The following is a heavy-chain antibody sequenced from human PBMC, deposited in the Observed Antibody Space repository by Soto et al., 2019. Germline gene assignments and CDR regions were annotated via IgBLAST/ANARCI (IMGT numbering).Heavy chain of an antibody. CDR2: IDPSDSYT. D-gene: IGHD6-6*01. J-gene: IGHJ6*02. CDR3: ATLPSIAEYYCYGMDV. CDR1: GYSFTSYW. Sequence: GESLKISCKGSGYSFTSYWISWVRQMPGKGLEWMGRIDPSDSYTNYSPSFQGHVTISADKSISTAYLQWSSLKASDTAMYYCATLPSIAEYYCYGMDVWGQGTTVTVSS. V-gene: IGHV5-10-1*01.